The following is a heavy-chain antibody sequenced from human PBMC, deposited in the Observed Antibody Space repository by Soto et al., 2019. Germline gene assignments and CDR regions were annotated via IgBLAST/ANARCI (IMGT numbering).Heavy chain of an antibody. J-gene: IGHJ6*02. D-gene: IGHD2-15*01. CDR2: IIPIFGTA. Sequence: QVQLVQSGAEVKKPGSSVKVSCKASGGTFSSDAISWVRQAPGQGLEWMGGIIPIFGTANYAQKFQGRVTITADKSTSTAYMELSSLRSEDTAVYYCARRPVVTPYYYYGMDVWGQGTTVTVSS. CDR1: GGTFSSDA. CDR3: ARRPVVTPYYYYGMDV. V-gene: IGHV1-69*06.